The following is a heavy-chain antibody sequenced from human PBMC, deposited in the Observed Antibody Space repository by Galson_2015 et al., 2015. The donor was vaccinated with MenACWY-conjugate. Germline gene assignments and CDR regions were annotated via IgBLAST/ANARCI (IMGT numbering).Heavy chain of an antibody. V-gene: IGHV3-21*01. D-gene: IGHD6-13*01. CDR1: GFTFSSFG. CDR2: ISATSATT. CDR3: ARTAGSVPP. Sequence: SLRLSCAASGFTFSSFGMNWVRQAPGKGLEWVSSISATSATTYYADSVKGRFTISRDNSKNSLYLQMNSLRAEDTAVYYCARTAGSVPPWGQGTLVTVSS. J-gene: IGHJ5*02.